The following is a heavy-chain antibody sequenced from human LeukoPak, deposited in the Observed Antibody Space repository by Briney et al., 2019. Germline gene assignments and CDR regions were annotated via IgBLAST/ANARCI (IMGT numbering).Heavy chain of an antibody. CDR3: ARDWWPKDNKSYFDY. CDR1: GYTFTSYA. D-gene: IGHD2-15*01. J-gene: IGHJ4*02. CDR2: INTNTGNP. Sequence: VASVKVSCKASGYTFTSYAMNWVRQAPGQGLEWMGWINTNTGNPTYAQGFTGRFVFSLDTSVSTAYLQISSLKAEDTAVYYCARDWWPKDNKSYFDYWGQGTLVTVSP. V-gene: IGHV7-4-1*02.